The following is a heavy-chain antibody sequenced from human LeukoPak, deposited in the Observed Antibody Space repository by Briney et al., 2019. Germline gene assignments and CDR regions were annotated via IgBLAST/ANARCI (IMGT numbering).Heavy chain of an antibody. CDR2: INHSGST. D-gene: IGHD5-18*01. CDR1: GGSFSGYY. Sequence: SETLSLTCAVYGGSFSGYYWSWLRQPPGKGLEGIGEINHSGSTNYNPSLKSRVTISVDTSKNQFSLKLSSVTAADTAVYYCAREPRGYSYGSGIDYWGQGTLVTVSS. J-gene: IGHJ4*02. V-gene: IGHV4-34*01. CDR3: AREPRGYSYGSGIDY.